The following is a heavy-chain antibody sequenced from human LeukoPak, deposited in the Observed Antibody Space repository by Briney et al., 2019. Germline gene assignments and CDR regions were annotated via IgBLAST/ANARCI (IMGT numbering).Heavy chain of an antibody. CDR3: WTFGDYYDKSGGERRDY. V-gene: IGHV1-2*06. D-gene: IGHD3-22*01. Sequence: GASVKVSCKASGDTFTGYYMHWVRQAPGQGPEWMGRINPNSGGTDYAQRFQDRVTMTRDTSISTAYMELSRLRSDDTAIYYCWTFGDYYDKSGGERRDYWGQGTLVTVSS. J-gene: IGHJ4*02. CDR1: GDTFTGYY. CDR2: INPNSGGT.